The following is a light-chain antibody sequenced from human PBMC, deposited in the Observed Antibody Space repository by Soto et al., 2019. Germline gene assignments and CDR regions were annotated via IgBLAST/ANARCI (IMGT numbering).Light chain of an antibody. V-gene: IGKV1-39*01. Sequence: IQLPQSPSFLSASVGDSVPVTCRASQGINSYLAWYQQKPGKAPKLLIYAASSLQSGVPSRFSGSVSGTDFTLTISSLQPEDFATYYCQQSYSTPRTFGQGTKVDIK. CDR2: AAS. CDR3: QQSYSTPRT. CDR1: QGINSY. J-gene: IGKJ1*01.